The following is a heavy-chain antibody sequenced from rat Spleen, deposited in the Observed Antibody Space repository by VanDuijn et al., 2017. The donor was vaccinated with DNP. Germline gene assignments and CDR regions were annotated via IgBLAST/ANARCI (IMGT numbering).Heavy chain of an antibody. CDR2: IIYDGSRT. Sequence: EVQLVESGGGLVQPGRSLKLSCAASGFTFSDYNMAWVRQTPKKGLEWVATIIYDGSRTYYRDSVKGRFTISRDIAKSTLYLQMDSLRSEDTATYYCATSDGSYFYGYAMDAWGQGTSVTVSS. J-gene: IGHJ4*01. V-gene: IGHV5S10*01. CDR1: GFTFSDYN. CDR3: ATSDGSYFYGYAMDA. D-gene: IGHD1-12*02.